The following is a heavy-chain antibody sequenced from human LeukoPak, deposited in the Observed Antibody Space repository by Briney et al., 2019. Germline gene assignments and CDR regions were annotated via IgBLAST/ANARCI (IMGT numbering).Heavy chain of an antibody. CDR1: GFTFSSYW. J-gene: IGHJ4*02. V-gene: IGHV3-7*01. CDR2: IKQDGTEK. D-gene: IGHD1-26*01. Sequence: GGSLRLSCAASGFTFSSYWMGWVRQPPGKGLEWVANIKQDGTEKYYVDSVKGRFTIARDNAKNSLYLQMNSLRAEDTAVFYCARMIMGAVDYWGQGTLVTVSS. CDR3: ARMIMGAVDY.